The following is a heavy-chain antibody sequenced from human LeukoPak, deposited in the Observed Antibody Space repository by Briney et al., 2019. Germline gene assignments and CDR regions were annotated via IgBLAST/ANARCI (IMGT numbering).Heavy chain of an antibody. Sequence: GGSLRLSCAASGFTFSSYAMSWVRQAPGKGLEWDSAISGSGGSTYYADSVKGRFTISRDNSKNTLYLQMNSLRAEDTAVYYCAKTSDHYGSGSYYYYFDYWGQGTLVTVSS. CDR3: AKTSDHYGSGSYYYYFDY. CDR2: ISGSGGST. CDR1: GFTFSSYA. J-gene: IGHJ4*02. D-gene: IGHD3-10*01. V-gene: IGHV3-23*01.